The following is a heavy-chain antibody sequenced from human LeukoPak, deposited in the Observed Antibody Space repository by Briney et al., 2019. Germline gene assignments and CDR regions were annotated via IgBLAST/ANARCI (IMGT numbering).Heavy chain of an antibody. CDR2: IYYSGST. V-gene: IGHV4-59*08. Sequence: HSETLSLTCTVSGGSISSYYWSWIRQPPGKGLEWIGYIYYSGSTNYNPSLKSRVTISVDTFKNQFSLKLSSVTAADTAVYYCARPNYDSSGYLAFDIWGQGTMVTVSS. CDR1: GGSISSYY. J-gene: IGHJ3*02. D-gene: IGHD3-22*01. CDR3: ARPNYDSSGYLAFDI.